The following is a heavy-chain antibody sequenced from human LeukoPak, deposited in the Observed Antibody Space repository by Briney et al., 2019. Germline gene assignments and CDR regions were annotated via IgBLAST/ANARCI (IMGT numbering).Heavy chain of an antibody. CDR2: ISSSTYI. D-gene: IGHD3-10*01. J-gene: IGHJ4*02. CDR1: GFTFSDHD. CDR3: ARVLYGSGSYYNPVSDY. Sequence: GGSLRLSCAASGFTFSDHDMNWVRQAPGKGLERVSSISSSTYIHYADSVRGRFTISRDNAKNSLYLQMNSLRAEDTAVYYCARVLYGSGSYYNPVSDYWGQGTLVTVSS. V-gene: IGHV3-69-1*01.